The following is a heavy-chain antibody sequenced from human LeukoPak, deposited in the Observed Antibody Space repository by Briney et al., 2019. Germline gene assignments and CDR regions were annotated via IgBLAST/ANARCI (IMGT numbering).Heavy chain of an antibody. D-gene: IGHD6-13*01. V-gene: IGHV1-2*06. Sequence: ASVKVSCKASGYTFIDYYIHWVRQAPGQGLEWMGRINPDSGGTNNVQKFQGRVTMTRDTSISTAYMELSRLRSDDTAVYYCAREIAATGSAVDYWGQGTLVTVSS. CDR2: INPDSGGT. J-gene: IGHJ4*02. CDR3: AREIAATGSAVDY. CDR1: GYTFIDYY.